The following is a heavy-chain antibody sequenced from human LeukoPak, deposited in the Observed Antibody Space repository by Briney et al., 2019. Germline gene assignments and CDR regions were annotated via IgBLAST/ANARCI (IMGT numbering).Heavy chain of an antibody. CDR2: IYYSGST. Sequence: SETLSLTCTVSGGPISSYYWSWIRQPPGKGLEWIGYIYYSGSTNYNPSLKSRVTISVDTSKNQFSLKLSSVTAADTAVYYCAREGQDYYDSSGYFYWGQGTLVTVSS. V-gene: IGHV4-59*01. J-gene: IGHJ4*02. CDR3: AREGQDYYDSSGYFY. CDR1: GGPISSYY. D-gene: IGHD3-22*01.